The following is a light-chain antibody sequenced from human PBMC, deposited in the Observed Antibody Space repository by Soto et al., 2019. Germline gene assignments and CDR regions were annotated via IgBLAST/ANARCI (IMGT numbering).Light chain of an antibody. J-gene: IGLJ3*02. CDR3: SLYTISRV. Sequence: QSALTQPRSVSGSPGQSVTISCTGTSSDVGGYNYVSWYQQHPGKAPKHIIYDVNKRPSGVPGRLSASKSGNTASLTISGLQAEDEADYYCSLYTISRVFGGGTKVTVL. V-gene: IGLV2-11*01. CDR2: DVN. CDR1: SSDVGGYNY.